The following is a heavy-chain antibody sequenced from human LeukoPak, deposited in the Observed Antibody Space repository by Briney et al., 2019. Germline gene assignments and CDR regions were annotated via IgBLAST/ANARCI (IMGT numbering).Heavy chain of an antibody. V-gene: IGHV3-7*01. J-gene: IGHJ3*02. Sequence: PGGSLRLSCAASGFTFSSYWMSWVRQAPGKGLEWVANIKQDGSEKYYVDSVKGRFTISRDNAKNSLYLQMNSLRAEDTAVYYCATRLDIVVVVAATLDAFDIWGQGTMVTVSS. CDR2: IKQDGSEK. D-gene: IGHD2-15*01. CDR3: ATRLDIVVVVAATLDAFDI. CDR1: GFTFSSYW.